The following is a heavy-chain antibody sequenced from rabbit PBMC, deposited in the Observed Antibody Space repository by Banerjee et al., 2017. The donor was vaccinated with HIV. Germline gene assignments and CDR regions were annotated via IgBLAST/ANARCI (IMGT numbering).Heavy chain of an antibody. J-gene: IGHJ4*01. CDR1: GIDFSSYG. Sequence: ELVESGGGLVQPGESLQLSCKASGIDFSSYGISWVRQAPGKGLEWIACIYAGSSGSADYTSWAKGRFTISKASSTTVTLQMTSLTAADTATYFCARDSNPNGAGYVFGLWGPGTLVTVS. D-gene: IGHD6-1*01. CDR3: ARDSNPNGAGYVFGL. CDR2: IYAGSSGSA. V-gene: IGHV1S45*01.